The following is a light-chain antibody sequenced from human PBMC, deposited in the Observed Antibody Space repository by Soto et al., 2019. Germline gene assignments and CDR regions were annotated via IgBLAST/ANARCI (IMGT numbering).Light chain of an antibody. CDR2: DIF. J-gene: IGKJ4*01. Sequence: EIVLTQSPATLSLSPGERATLSCRASQAVSRNLAWYQQRAGQAPRLLIYDIFNRATGIPARFSGSGSGTDFTLTISSLEPEDFAVYYCQQSDNWPLTFGGGTKVDI. V-gene: IGKV3-11*01. CDR1: QAVSRN. CDR3: QQSDNWPLT.